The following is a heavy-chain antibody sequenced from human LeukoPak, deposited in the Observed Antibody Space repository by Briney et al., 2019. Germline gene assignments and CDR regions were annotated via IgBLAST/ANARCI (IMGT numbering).Heavy chain of an antibody. CDR2: IIPIFGTA. CDR3: ASDSSSWYGTVDNWFDP. D-gene: IGHD6-13*01. CDR1: GGTFSSYA. Sequence: GASVKVSCKASGGTFSSYAISWVRQAPGQGLEWMGGIIPIFGTANYAQKFQGRVTITADESTSTAYMELSSLRSEDTAVYYCASDSSSWYGTVDNWFDPWGQGTLVSVSS. J-gene: IGHJ5*02. V-gene: IGHV1-69*13.